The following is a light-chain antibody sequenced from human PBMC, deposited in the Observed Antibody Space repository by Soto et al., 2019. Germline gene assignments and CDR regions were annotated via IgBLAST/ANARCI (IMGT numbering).Light chain of an antibody. CDR2: KAS. Sequence: DIQMTQSPSTLSTSVGDRVSINCRASQSISAWLAWYQQKPGKAPRLLIYKASTLEIGVPSRFSGSGSGTEFTLTISSLQPDDVAIYYCQQYNDYSWTCGQGTKGDIK. CDR3: QQYNDYSWT. CDR1: QSISAW. J-gene: IGKJ1*01. V-gene: IGKV1-5*03.